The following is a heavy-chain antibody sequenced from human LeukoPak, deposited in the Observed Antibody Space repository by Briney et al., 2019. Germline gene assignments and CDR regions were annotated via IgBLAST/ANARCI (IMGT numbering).Heavy chain of an antibody. V-gene: IGHV5-51*01. D-gene: IGHD5-18*01. CDR1: GYSFTTYW. CDR2: IYSGDSDT. CDR3: AIHSYGYRH. J-gene: IGHJ4*02. Sequence: GESLKISCEASGYSFTTYWITWVRQMPGKGLEWMAIIYSGDSDTRYSPSFQGQVTISVDKSISTAYLQWSSLKASDTAIYYCAIHSYGYRHWGQGTLVTVSS.